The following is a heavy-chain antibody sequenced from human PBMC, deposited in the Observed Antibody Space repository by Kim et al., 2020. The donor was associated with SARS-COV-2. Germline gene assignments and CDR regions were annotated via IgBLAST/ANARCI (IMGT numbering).Heavy chain of an antibody. J-gene: IGHJ4*02. D-gene: IGHD3-22*01. Sequence: GGSLRLSCAASGFTFSSYSMNWVRQAPGKGLEWVSSISSSSSYIYYADSVKGRFXXSRXNAKNSLXXQXNSLRAEDTAVYYXARAXFRVXDSSGIEDYWGQXXXVTVSS. CDR1: GFTFSSYS. V-gene: IGHV3-21*01. CDR2: ISSSSSYI. CDR3: ARAXFRVXDSSGIEDY.